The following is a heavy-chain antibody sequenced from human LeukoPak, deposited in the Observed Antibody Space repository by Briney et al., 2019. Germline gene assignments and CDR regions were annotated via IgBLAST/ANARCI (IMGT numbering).Heavy chain of an antibody. V-gene: IGHV4-34*01. CDR3: AKDYTS. Sequence: PSETLSLTCAVYGGSFSGYYWSWIRQPPGKGLEWIGEITHSGSTNYNSSLKSRVTISVDTSENQFSLKLNSVTAADTAVYYCAKDYTSWGQGTMVTVSS. D-gene: IGHD4-11*01. CDR2: ITHSGST. CDR1: GGSFSGYY. J-gene: IGHJ3*01.